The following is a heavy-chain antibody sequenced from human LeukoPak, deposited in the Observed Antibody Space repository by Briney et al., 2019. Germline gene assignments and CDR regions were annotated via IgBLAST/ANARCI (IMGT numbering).Heavy chain of an antibody. J-gene: IGHJ4*02. V-gene: IGHV3-30*04. CDR1: GLTFSSYA. Sequence: GGSLRLSCAASGLTFSSYAMHWVRQAPGKGLEWVAVIPYDGSNKYYADSVKGRFTISRDNSKNTLYLQMYSLRAEDTAVYYCARGRSVDYWGQGTLVTVSS. CDR3: ARGRSVDY. CDR2: IPYDGSNK.